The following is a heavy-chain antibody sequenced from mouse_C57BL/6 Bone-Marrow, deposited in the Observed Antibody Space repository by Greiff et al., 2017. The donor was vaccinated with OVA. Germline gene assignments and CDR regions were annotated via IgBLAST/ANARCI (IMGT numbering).Heavy chain of an antibody. J-gene: IGHJ2*01. CDR2: IDPETGGT. CDR1: GYTFTDYE. D-gene: IGHD2-5*01. V-gene: IGHV1-15*01. CDR3: TRSYSNYGDFDY. Sequence: QVQLQQSGAELVRPGASVTLSCKASGYTFTDYEMHWVKQTPVHGLEWIGAIDPETGGTAYNQKFKGKAILTADKSSSTADMELRSRTSEDSAVYYCTRSYSNYGDFDYWGQGTTLTVSS.